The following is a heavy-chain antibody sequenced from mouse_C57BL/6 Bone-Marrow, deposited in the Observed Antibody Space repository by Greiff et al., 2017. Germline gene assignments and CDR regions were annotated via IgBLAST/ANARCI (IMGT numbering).Heavy chain of an antibody. CDR1: GFNIKDYY. Sequence: VQLQQSGAELVRPGASVKLSCTASGFNIKDYYMHWVKQRPEQGLEWIGRIDPEDGDTEYAPKFQGKATMTVDTSSNTAYLQLSSLTSEAAAVYYCTGGNYWYFDDWGTGTTVTVSS. D-gene: IGHD1-1*02. CDR2: IDPEDGDT. V-gene: IGHV14-1*01. J-gene: IGHJ1*03. CDR3: TGGNYWYFDD.